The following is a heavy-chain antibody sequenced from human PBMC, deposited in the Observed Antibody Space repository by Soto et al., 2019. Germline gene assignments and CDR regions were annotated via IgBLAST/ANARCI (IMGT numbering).Heavy chain of an antibody. CDR3: AKIEGPASITIFAVAPCYFDY. V-gene: IGHV3-23*01. D-gene: IGHD3-3*01. J-gene: IGHJ4*02. CDR1: GFTFSSYA. Sequence: GGSLRLSCAASGFTFSSYAMSWVRQAPGKGLEWVSAISGSGGSTYYADSVKGRFTISRDNSKNTLYLQMNSLRAEDTAVYYCAKIEGPASITIFAVAPCYFDYWGQGTLVTVSS. CDR2: ISGSGGST.